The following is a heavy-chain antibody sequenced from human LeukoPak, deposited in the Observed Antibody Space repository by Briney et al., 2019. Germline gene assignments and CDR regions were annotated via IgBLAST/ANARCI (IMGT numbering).Heavy chain of an antibody. CDR1: GYTFTSYG. CDR3: ARELDSRRDLYFDY. D-gene: IGHD6-13*01. CDR2: ISAYNGNT. Sequence: ASVKVSCKASGYTFTSYGISWVRQAPGQGLEWMGWISAYNGNTNYAQKLQGRVTMTPDTSTSTAYMELRSLRSDDTAVYYCARELDSRRDLYFDYWGQGTLVTVSS. V-gene: IGHV1-18*01. J-gene: IGHJ4*02.